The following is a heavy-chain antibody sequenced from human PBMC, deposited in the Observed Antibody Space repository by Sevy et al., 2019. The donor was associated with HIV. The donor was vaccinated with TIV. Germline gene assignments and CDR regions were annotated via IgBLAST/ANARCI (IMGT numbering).Heavy chain of an antibody. CDR3: ATNSPGYSSGWYLSREV. D-gene: IGHD6-19*01. CDR1: GYTLTELS. J-gene: IGHJ4*02. CDR2: FDPEDAET. V-gene: IGHV1-24*01. Sequence: ASVKVSCKVSGYTLTELSMHWVRQAPGKGLEWMGGFDPEDAETIYAQKFQGRVTMTEDTSTDTAYMELSSLRSEDTAVYYCATNSPGYSSGWYLSREVWGQGTLVTVSS.